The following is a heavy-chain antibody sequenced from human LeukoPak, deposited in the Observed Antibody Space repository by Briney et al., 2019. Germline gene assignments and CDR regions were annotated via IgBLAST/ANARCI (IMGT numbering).Heavy chain of an antibody. Sequence: ESLKISCEASGYSFTTYWIGWVRQLPGKGLEWMGIIYPRDSNTRYSPSFQGQVTISADKSISTAYLQWSTLKASDTAMYYCARHYGTSPYYFYMDVWGKGTTVTVSS. CDR2: IYPRDSNT. J-gene: IGHJ6*03. CDR1: GYSFTTYW. CDR3: ARHYGTSPYYFYMDV. V-gene: IGHV5-51*01. D-gene: IGHD2-2*01.